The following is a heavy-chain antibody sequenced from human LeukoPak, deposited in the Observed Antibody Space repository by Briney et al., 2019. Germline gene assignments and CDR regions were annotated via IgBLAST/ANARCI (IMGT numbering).Heavy chain of an antibody. CDR1: GGSFSGYY. J-gene: IGHJ4*02. D-gene: IGHD6-19*01. CDR3: ARGLSFYSSGWYGY. CDR2: INHSGST. V-gene: IGHV4-34*01. Sequence: SETLSLTCAVYGGSFSGYYWSWIRQPPGKGLEWIGEINHSGSTNYNPSLKSRVTISVDASKNQFSLKLSSVTAADTAVYYCARGLSFYSSGWYGYWGQGTLVTVSS.